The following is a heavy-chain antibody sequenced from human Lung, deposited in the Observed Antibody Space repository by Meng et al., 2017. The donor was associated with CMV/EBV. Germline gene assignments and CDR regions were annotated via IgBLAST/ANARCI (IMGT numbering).Heavy chain of an antibody. CDR2: IGYDGGNT. Sequence: GESLKISCAASGFTFSSYAMRWVRQAPGRGLEWVSAIGYDGGNTYYADSVKGRFTISRDNSKNTLYLQMNSLRAEDTAVYYCAKQAFSGCGSYEAPKSGIDDWGQGTLVTVSS. CDR3: AKQAFSGCGSYEAPKSGIDD. CDR1: GFTFSSYA. D-gene: IGHD3-22*01. J-gene: IGHJ4*03. V-gene: IGHV3-23*01.